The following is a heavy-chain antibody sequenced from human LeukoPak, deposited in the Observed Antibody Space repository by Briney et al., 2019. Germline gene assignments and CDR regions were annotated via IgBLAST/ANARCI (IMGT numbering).Heavy chain of an antibody. CDR3: ARARIAAAGTFHY. J-gene: IGHJ4*02. Sequence: TGGSLRLSCAASGFTFSSYSMSWVRQAPGKGLEWVSAISGSGGSTYYADSVKGRFTISRDNSKNTLYLQMNSLRAEDTAVYYCARARIAAAGTFHYWGQGTLVTVSS. CDR2: ISGSGGST. CDR1: GFTFSSYS. V-gene: IGHV3-23*01. D-gene: IGHD6-13*01.